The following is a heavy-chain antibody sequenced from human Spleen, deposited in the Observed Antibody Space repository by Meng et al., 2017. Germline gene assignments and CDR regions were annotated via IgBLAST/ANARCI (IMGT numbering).Heavy chain of an antibody. Sequence: QVQLRESGPGLVKPSQTLSLTCTVSGGSISSGGYYYWSWIRQHPGKGLEWIGEINHSGSTNYNPSLESRATISVDTSQNNLSLKLSSVTAADSAVYYCARGPTTMAHDFDYWGQGTLVTVSS. CDR1: GGSISSGGYYY. CDR3: ARGPTTMAHDFDY. D-gene: IGHD4-11*01. J-gene: IGHJ4*02. CDR2: INHSGST. V-gene: IGHV4-31*03.